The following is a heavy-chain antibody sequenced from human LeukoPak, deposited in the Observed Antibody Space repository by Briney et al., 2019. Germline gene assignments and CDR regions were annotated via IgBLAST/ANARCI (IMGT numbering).Heavy chain of an antibody. Sequence: ETLSLTCTVSGGPISSYYWSWLRQPPGKGLEWIGYIFYSGSTNYNPSLKSRVTISVDTSKNQFSLKLSSVTAADTAVYYCARVYYSNSYDYWYFDLWGRGTLVTVSS. CDR2: IFYSGST. D-gene: IGHD6-13*01. CDR1: GGPISSYY. CDR3: ARVYYSNSYDYWYFDL. V-gene: IGHV4-59*01. J-gene: IGHJ2*01.